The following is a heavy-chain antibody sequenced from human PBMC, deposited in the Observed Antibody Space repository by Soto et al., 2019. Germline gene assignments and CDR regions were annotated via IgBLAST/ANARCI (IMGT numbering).Heavy chain of an antibody. D-gene: IGHD2-2*02. CDR3: ARGCNTEDGIVVVPAAICPRYYYYYGMDV. CDR1: GGTFSSYA. Sequence: QVQLVQSGAEVKKPGASVKVSCKASGGTFSSYAISWVRQSPGQGREWMGGIIPIFGTANYAQKLQGRVTITAADSTSTAYMQLSSLRSEDAAVYDCARGCNTEDGIVVVPAAICPRYYYYYGMDVWGQGTTVTVSS. J-gene: IGHJ6*02. CDR2: IIPIFGTA. V-gene: IGHV1-69*01.